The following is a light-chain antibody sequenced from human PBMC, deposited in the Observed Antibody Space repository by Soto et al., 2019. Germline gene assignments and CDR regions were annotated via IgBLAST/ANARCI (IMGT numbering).Light chain of an antibody. V-gene: IGLV3-21*01. CDR3: QVWDTSSDHPV. CDR2: DNR. CDR1: NIGIKD. J-gene: IGLJ2*01. Sequence: YELTQPPSVSVAPGQTASISCGGNNIGIKDVYWYQQQPGQAPVLVIYDNRDRPSGIPERFSGSNSGNTATLTISRVEAGDEADYYCQVWDTSSDHPVFGGGTKLTVL.